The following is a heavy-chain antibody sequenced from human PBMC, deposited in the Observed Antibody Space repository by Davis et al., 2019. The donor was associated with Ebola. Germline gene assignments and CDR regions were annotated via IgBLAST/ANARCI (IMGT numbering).Heavy chain of an antibody. Sequence: SSYFWGWVRPAPGKGLEWVSVIYIGGNTYYADSVKGRFTISRDISKNTVYLQMNSLRAEDTAVYYCARGDGYNFWDHWGQGILVTVSS. CDR2: IYIGGNT. CDR1: SSYF. J-gene: IGHJ4*02. CDR3: ARGDGYNFWDH. D-gene: IGHD5-24*01. V-gene: IGHV3-53*01.